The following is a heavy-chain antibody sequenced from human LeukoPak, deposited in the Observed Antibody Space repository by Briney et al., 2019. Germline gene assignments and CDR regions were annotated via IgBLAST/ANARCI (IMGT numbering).Heavy chain of an antibody. J-gene: IGHJ4*02. CDR1: GGSITNYY. CDR3: ARDVRRAYYFDY. V-gene: IGHV4-59*12. Sequence: PSETLSLTCTVSGGSITNYYWSWIRKAPGWGLEWVGNIHYSGGTKYNPSLKSRISISVDTSKNQFSLKLSSVTAADTAVYYCARDVRRAYYFDYWGQGTLVTVSS. D-gene: IGHD3-10*01. CDR2: IHYSGGT.